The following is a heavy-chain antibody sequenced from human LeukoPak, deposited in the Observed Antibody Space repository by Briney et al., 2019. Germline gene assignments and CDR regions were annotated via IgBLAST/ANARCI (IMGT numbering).Heavy chain of an antibody. Sequence: ASVKVSCKASGYTFTGYYMHWVRQAPGQGLEWMGWINPNSGGTNYAQKFQGRVTMTRDTSISTAYMELSGLRSDDTAVYYCARDLCSSTSCYTGGAADYWGQGTLVTVSS. V-gene: IGHV1-2*02. J-gene: IGHJ4*02. D-gene: IGHD2-2*02. CDR1: GYTFTGYY. CDR3: ARDLCSSTSCYTGGAADY. CDR2: INPNSGGT.